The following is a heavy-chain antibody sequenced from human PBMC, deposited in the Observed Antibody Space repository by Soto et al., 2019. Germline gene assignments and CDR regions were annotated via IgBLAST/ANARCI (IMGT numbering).Heavy chain of an antibody. V-gene: IGHV1-69*01. CDR2: IIPIFGTA. J-gene: IGHJ6*02. CDR3: ARVDSNPDFGIYGMDV. CDR1: GGTFSSYA. Sequence: QVQLVQSGAEVKKPGSSVKVSYKASGGTFSSYAISWVRQAPGQGLEWMGGIIPIFGTANYAQKFQGRVTITADESTSTAYMELSSLRSEDTAVYYCARVDSNPDFGIYGMDVWGQGTTVTVSS. D-gene: IGHD4-4*01.